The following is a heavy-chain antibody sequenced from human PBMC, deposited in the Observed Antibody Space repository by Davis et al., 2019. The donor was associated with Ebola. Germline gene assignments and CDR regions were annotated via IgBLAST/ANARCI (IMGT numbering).Heavy chain of an antibody. CDR1: GFTFSSYA. Sequence: GESLKISCAASGFTFSSYAMHWVRQAPGKGLEWVAVISYDGSNKYYADSVKGRFTISRDNSKNTLYLQMNSLRAEDTAVYYCAKDDSGYCSGGSCYSGYYYYGMDVWGQGTTVTVSS. CDR3: AKDDSGYCSGGSCYSGYYYYGMDV. J-gene: IGHJ6*02. D-gene: IGHD2-15*01. V-gene: IGHV3-30-3*01. CDR2: ISYDGSNK.